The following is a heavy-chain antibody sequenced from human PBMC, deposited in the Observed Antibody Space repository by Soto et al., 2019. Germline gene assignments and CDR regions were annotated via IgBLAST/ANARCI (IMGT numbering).Heavy chain of an antibody. D-gene: IGHD3-9*01. CDR1: GGSISSYY. J-gene: IGHJ4*02. Sequence: TSETLSLTCTVSGGSISSYYWSWIRQPPGKGLEWIGYIYYSGSTNYNPSLKSRVTISVDTSKNQFSLKLSSVTAADTAVYYCGRGDILTVYLYLDYGGQGTLVTVS. V-gene: IGHV4-59*01. CDR2: IYYSGST. CDR3: GRGDILTVYLYLDY.